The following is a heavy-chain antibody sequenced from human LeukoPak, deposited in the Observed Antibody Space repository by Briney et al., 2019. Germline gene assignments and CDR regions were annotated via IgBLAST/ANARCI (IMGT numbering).Heavy chain of an antibody. CDR2: IYYSGST. CDR1: GGSISSSSYY. V-gene: IGHV4-39*01. Sequence: SETLSLTCTVSGGSISSSSYYWGWIRQPPGKGLEWIGSIYYSGSTYYNPSLKSRVTISVDTPMNQFSLKLSSVTAADTAVYYCARRDGGFGELDYWGQGTLVTVSS. CDR3: ARRDGGFGELDY. D-gene: IGHD3-10*01. J-gene: IGHJ4*02.